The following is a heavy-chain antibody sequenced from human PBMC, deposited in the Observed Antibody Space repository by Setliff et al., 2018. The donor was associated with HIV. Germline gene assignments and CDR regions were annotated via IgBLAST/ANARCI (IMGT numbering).Heavy chain of an antibody. J-gene: IGHJ4*02. Sequence: GGSLRLSCAASGFTFSNAWMSWVRQAPGKGLEWVGRIKSKTDGGTTDYAAPVKGRFTISRDDSKNTLYLQMNSLRAEDTAVYYCARAVHYDILTGYYCEGYFDYWGQGMLVTVSS. CDR3: ARAVHYDILTGYYCEGYFDY. D-gene: IGHD3-9*01. CDR2: IKSKTDGGTT. V-gene: IGHV3-15*05. CDR1: GFTFSNAW.